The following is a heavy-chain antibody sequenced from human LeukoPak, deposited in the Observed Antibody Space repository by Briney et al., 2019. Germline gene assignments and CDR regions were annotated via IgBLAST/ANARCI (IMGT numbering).Heavy chain of an antibody. V-gene: IGHV3-33*01. CDR3: ARELPPLEKYYFDY. J-gene: IGHJ4*02. D-gene: IGHD3-3*01. CDR2: IWYDGSNK. CDR1: GFTFRSYG. Sequence: RGSLRLSCAASGFTFRSYGMHWVGQAPGKGLQGVAVIWYDGSNKYYADSVKGRFTISRDNSKNTLSLQMNSLRAEDTAVYYCARELPPLEKYYFDYWGQGTLVTVSS.